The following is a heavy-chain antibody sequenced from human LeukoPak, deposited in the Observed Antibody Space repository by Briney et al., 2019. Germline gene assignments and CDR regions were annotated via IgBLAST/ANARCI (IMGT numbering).Heavy chain of an antibody. CDR2: IYYSGST. V-gene: IGHV4-59*08. J-gene: IGHJ4*02. D-gene: IGHD1-26*01. Sequence: SETLSLTCTVSGGSISSYYWSWIRQPPGKGLEWIGYIYYSGSTNYNPSLKSRVTISVDTSKNQFSLKLSSVTAADTAVYYCARHRSGTYYRFDYWGQGTLVTVSS. CDR1: GGSISSYY. CDR3: ARHRSGTYYRFDY.